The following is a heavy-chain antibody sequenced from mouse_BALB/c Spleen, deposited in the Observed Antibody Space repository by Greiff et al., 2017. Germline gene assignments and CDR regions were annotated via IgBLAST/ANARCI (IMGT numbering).Heavy chain of an antibody. D-gene: IGHD2-10*02. CDR3: ARQYGNPYAMDY. CDR1: GDSITSGY. V-gene: IGHV3-8*02. J-gene: IGHJ4*01. CDR2: ISYSGST. Sequence: EVKVVESGPSLVKPSQTLSLTCSVTGDSITSGYWNWIRKFPGNKLEYMGYISYSGSTYYNPSLKSRISITRDTSKNQYYLQLNSVTTEDTATYYCARQYGNPYAMDYWGQGTSVTVSS.